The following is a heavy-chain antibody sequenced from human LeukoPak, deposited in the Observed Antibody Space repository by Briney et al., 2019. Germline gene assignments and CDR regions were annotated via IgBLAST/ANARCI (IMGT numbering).Heavy chain of an antibody. J-gene: IGHJ4*02. CDR1: GFTFSSYA. CDR3: ARVHAGIAAAGAVGY. Sequence: PGGSLRLSCAASGFTFSSYAMSWVRQAPGKGLEWVSAISGSGGSTYYADSVKGRFTISRDNSKNTLYLQMNSLRAEDTAVYYCARVHAGIAAAGAVGYWGQGTLVTVSS. V-gene: IGHV3-23*01. D-gene: IGHD6-13*01. CDR2: ISGSGGST.